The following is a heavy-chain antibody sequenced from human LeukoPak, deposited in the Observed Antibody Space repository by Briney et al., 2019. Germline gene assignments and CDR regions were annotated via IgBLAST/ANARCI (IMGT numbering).Heavy chain of an antibody. CDR3: ARFAVTKVLTGFDY. J-gene: IGHJ4*02. D-gene: IGHD4-17*01. CDR1: GFTFSSYE. V-gene: IGHV3-48*03. Sequence: GSLRLSCAASGFTFSSYEMNWVRQAPGKGLEWVSYITSSGTSIYYADSVKGRFTISRDNARNSLYLQMSSLRAEDTAVYYCARFAVTKVLTGFDYWGQGTLLIVSS. CDR2: ITSSGTSI.